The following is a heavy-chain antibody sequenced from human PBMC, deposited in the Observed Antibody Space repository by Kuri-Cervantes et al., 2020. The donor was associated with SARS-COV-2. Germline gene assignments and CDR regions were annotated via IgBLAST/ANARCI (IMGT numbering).Heavy chain of an antibody. CDR3: ARVSWGEWELRGHDAFDI. J-gene: IGHJ3*02. CDR1: GGSISSSSYY. CDR2: IYYSGST. Sequence: SETLSLTCTVSGGSISSSSYYWGWIRQPPGKGLEWIGSIYYSGSTNYNPSLKSRVTISVDTSKNQFSLKLSSVTAADTAVYYCARVSWGEWELRGHDAFDIWGQGTMVTVS. V-gene: IGHV4-39*07. D-gene: IGHD1-26*01.